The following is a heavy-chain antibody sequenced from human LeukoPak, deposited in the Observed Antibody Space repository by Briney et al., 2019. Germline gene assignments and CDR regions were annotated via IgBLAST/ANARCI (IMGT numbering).Heavy chain of an antibody. D-gene: IGHD2-8*01. CDR3: AKYMYGNYYYGMDV. V-gene: IGHV3-23*01. CDR2: INGNGGRT. CDR1: GFTFSNYA. J-gene: IGHJ6*02. Sequence: GGSLRLSCAASGFTFSNYAMTWVRQAPGKGLEWVSGINGNGGRTYYADSVKGRFTIFRDNSKSTLYLQMNSLRAEDTAVYYCAKYMYGNYYYGMDVWGQGTTVTVSS.